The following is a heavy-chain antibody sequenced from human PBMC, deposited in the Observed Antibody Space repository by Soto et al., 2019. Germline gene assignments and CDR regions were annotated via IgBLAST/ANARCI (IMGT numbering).Heavy chain of an antibody. J-gene: IGHJ3*02. CDR1: GYPVTAYY. CDR3: ARGGGVGVDGSAAFEM. Sequence: QLHLVQSGAVVKKPGASVTVSCSASGYPVTAYYMHWVRQAPGRGLEWMGGINPATGAAKYTQTFQGRVTMARDTSTSTVFRELSCLTSGDTAVFHCARGGGVGVDGSAAFEMWGQGTLVTVSS. CDR2: INPATGAA. D-gene: IGHD3-3*01. V-gene: IGHV1-2*02.